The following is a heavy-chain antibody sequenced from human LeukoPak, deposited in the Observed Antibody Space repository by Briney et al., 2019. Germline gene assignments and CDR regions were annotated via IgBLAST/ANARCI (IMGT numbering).Heavy chain of an antibody. CDR3: ARLGGDNGYYYYYMDV. D-gene: IGHD3-10*01. CDR2: IYTSGST. J-gene: IGHJ6*03. Sequence: SETLSLTCTVSGGSISSYYWSWIRQPPGKGLEWIGCIYTSGSTNYNPSLKSRVTISVDTSKNQFSLKLSSVTAADTAVYYCARLGGDNGYYYYYMDVWGKGTTVTVSS. CDR1: GGSISSYY. V-gene: IGHV4-4*09.